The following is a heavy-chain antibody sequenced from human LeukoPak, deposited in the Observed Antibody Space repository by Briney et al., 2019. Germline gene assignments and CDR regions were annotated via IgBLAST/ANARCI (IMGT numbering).Heavy chain of an antibody. CDR3: ARPNVYSSSWYYFDY. CDR2: ISSSGSTI. Sequence: GGSLRLSCAASGFTFSDYYMSWIRQAPGKGLEWVSYISSSGSTIYYADSVKGRFTISRGNAKNSLYLQMNSLRAEDTAVYYCARPNVYSSSWYYFDYWGQGTLVTVSS. J-gene: IGHJ4*02. V-gene: IGHV3-11*01. CDR1: GFTFSDYY. D-gene: IGHD6-13*01.